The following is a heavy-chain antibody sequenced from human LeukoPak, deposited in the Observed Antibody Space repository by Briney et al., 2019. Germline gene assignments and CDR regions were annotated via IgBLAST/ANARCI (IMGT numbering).Heavy chain of an antibody. Sequence: GGSLRLSCAASEFTFTTFAMSWVRRAPGQGLEWVSAISGSGHATHYADSVKGRFTVSRDNSKNTLYLQMNSLRGDDTAVYYCAKYFDSYGAFDYWGQGTLVTVSS. CDR2: ISGSGHAT. CDR3: AKYFDSYGAFDY. J-gene: IGHJ4*02. CDR1: EFTFTTFA. D-gene: IGHD3-9*01. V-gene: IGHV3-23*01.